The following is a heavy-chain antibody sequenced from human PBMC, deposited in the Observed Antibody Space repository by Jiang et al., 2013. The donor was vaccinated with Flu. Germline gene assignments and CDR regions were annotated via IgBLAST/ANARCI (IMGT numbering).Heavy chain of an antibody. J-gene: IGHJ4*02. CDR3: ARAGSGSYYYLFDY. D-gene: IGHD3-10*01. CDR2: INHSGST. CDR1: GGSFSGYY. Sequence: LLKPSETLSLTCAVYGGSFSGYYWSWIRQPPGKGLEWIGEINHSGSTNYNPSLKSRVTISVDTSKNQFSLKLSSVTAADTAVYYCARAGSGSYYYLFDYWGQGTLVTVSS. V-gene: IGHV4-34*01.